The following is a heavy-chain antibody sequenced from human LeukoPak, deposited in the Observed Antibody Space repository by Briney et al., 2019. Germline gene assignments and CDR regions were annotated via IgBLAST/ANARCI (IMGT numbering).Heavy chain of an antibody. Sequence: GGSLRLSCAASGFTFSSYAMHWVRQAPGKGLEWVAVISYDGSNKYYADSVKGRFTISRDNSKNTLYLQMNSLRAEDTAVYYCARGRPGYYYDSSGPDTDSYYWGQGTLVTVSS. CDR3: ARGRPGYYYDSSGPDTDSYY. CDR2: ISYDGSNK. D-gene: IGHD3-22*01. V-gene: IGHV3-30*04. CDR1: GFTFSSYA. J-gene: IGHJ4*02.